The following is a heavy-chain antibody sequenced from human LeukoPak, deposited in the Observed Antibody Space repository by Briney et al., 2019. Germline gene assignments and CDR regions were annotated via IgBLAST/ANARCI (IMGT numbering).Heavy chain of an antibody. CDR3: ARLGFGELMNYYYYYYMDV. J-gene: IGHJ6*03. D-gene: IGHD3-10*01. V-gene: IGHV1-8*03. CDR1: GYTFTSYD. CDR2: MNPNSGNT. Sequence: ASVKVSCKASGYTFTSYDINWVRQATGQGLEWMGWMNPNSGNTGYAQKFQGRVTITRNTSISTAYMELSSLRSEDTAVYYCARLGFGELMNYYYYYYMDVWGKGTTVTISS.